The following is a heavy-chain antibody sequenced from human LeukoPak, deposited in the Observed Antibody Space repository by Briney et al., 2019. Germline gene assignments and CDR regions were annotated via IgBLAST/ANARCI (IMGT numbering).Heavy chain of an antibody. V-gene: IGHV3-15*01. J-gene: IGHJ3*02. CDR3: TTVAMIVVVITFDI. CDR2: IKSKTDGGTT. CDR1: GFTFSNAW. D-gene: IGHD3-22*01. Sequence: GGYLRLYCAASGFTFSNAWMSWVRQAPGKGLEWVGRIKSKTDGGTTDYAAPVKGRFTISRDDSKNTLYLQMNSLKTEDTAVYYCTTVAMIVVVITFDIWGQGTMVTVSS.